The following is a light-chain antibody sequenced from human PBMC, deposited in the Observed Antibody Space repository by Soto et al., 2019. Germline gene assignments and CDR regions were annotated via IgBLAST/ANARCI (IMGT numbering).Light chain of an antibody. CDR1: QGVSSN. Sequence: ESVITQSSSTLSVSPGERATLYCRASQGVSSNLAWYQQKPGQAPRLLIYGASTRATGIPARFSGSGSGTEFTLTISSLQSEDFAVYYCQQYNNWPRTFGQGTKVDIK. CDR3: QQYNNWPRT. CDR2: GAS. V-gene: IGKV3-15*01. J-gene: IGKJ1*01.